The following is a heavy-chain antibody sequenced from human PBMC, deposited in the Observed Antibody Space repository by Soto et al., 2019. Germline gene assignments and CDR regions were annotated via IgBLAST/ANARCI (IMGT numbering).Heavy chain of an antibody. J-gene: IGHJ3*02. V-gene: IGHV1-58*02. Sequence: RPSVKVSCKASGFTFSSSAMQWVRQARGQRLEWIGWIVVGSGNTNYAQKFQERVTITRDMSTSTAYMELSSLRSEDTAVYYCAADPRYYYDSSGYYHPPYAFDIWGQGTMVTVSS. CDR3: AADPRYYYDSSGYYHPPYAFDI. CDR1: GFTFSSSA. CDR2: IVVGSGNT. D-gene: IGHD3-22*01.